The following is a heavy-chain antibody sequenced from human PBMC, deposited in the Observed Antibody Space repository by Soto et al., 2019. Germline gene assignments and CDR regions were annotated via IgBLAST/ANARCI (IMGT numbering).Heavy chain of an antibody. Sequence: GGSLRLSCAASGFTFSSYGMHWVRQAPGKGLEWVAVISYDGSNKYYADSVKGRFTISRDNSKNTLYLQMNSLRAEDTAVYYCAKAEGYYFSSGYYPPHNWFDPWGQGTLVTVSS. V-gene: IGHV3-30*18. CDR2: ISYDGSNK. CDR3: AKAEGYYFSSGYYPPHNWFDP. J-gene: IGHJ5*02. CDR1: GFTFSSYG. D-gene: IGHD3-22*01.